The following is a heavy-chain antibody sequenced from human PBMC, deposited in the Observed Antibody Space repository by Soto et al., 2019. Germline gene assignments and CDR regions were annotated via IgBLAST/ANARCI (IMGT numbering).Heavy chain of an antibody. CDR3: AKESGSRRFPFDY. D-gene: IGHD5-12*01. J-gene: IGHJ4*02. CDR1: GFSFSSYS. CDR2: ISSTSTTI. V-gene: IGHV3-48*01. Sequence: GGSLRLSCAASGFSFSSYSMNWVRQAPGKGLEWVSYISSTSTTIYYPDSVKGRFTISRDNAKKSLYLQMNNLRAEDTAVYYCAKESGSRRFPFDYWGQGTLVTVSS.